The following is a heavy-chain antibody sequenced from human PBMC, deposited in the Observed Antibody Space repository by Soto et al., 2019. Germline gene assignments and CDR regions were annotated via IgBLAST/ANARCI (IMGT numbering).Heavy chain of an antibody. D-gene: IGHD6-13*01. CDR1: GYTLTELS. CDR3: ATQLYLAAAGTWGFDP. V-gene: IGHV1-24*01. CDR2: FDSEDGET. J-gene: IGHJ5*02. Sequence: ASVKVSCKVSGYTLTELSMHWVRQAPGKGLEWMGGFDSEDGETIYAQKFQGRVTMTEDTSTDTAYMELSSLRSEDTAVYYCATQLYLAAAGTWGFDPWGQGTLVTVSS.